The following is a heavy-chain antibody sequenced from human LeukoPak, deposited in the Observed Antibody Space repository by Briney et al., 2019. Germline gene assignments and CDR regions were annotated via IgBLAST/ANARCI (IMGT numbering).Heavy chain of an antibody. J-gene: IGHJ3*02. V-gene: IGHV1-2*02. D-gene: IGHD6-19*01. Sequence: ASVKVSCKASGYTFTGSYIHWVRQAPGQGLEWMGWINPNSGGIKYAQKFQGRVTMTRDTSISTAYMELFRLRSDDTAVYYCGRDRAVAGTAVDAFDMWGQGTMVIVSS. CDR3: GRDRAVAGTAVDAFDM. CDR1: GYTFTGSY. CDR2: INPNSGGI.